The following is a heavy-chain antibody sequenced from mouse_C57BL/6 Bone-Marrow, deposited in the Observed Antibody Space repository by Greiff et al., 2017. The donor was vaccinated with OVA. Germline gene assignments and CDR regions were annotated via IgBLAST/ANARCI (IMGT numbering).Heavy chain of an antibody. CDR3: ARSGYSNPDY. D-gene: IGHD2-5*01. J-gene: IGHJ2*01. CDR1: GYSFTGYY. CDR2: INPSTGGT. Sequence: EVKLQESGPELVKPGASVKISCKASGYSFTGYYMNWVKQSPEKSLEWIGEINPSTGGTTYNQKFKAKATLTVDKSSSTAYMQLKSLTSEDSAVYYCARSGYSNPDYWGQGTTLTVSS. V-gene: IGHV1-42*01.